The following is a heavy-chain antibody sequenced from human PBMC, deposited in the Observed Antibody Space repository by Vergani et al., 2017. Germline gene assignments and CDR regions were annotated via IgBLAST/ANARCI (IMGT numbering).Heavy chain of an antibody. CDR1: GFSLSTSGMC. CDR3: AHTPNYYGSGSYNDY. Sequence: QVTLRESGPALVKPTQTLTLTCTFSGFSLSTSGMCVSWIRQPPGKALEWLALIDWDDDKYYSTSLKTRLTISKDTSKNQVVLTMTNMDPVDTATYYCAHTPNYYGSGSYNDYWGQGTLVTVSS. J-gene: IGHJ4*02. V-gene: IGHV2-70*01. D-gene: IGHD3-10*01. CDR2: IDWDDDK.